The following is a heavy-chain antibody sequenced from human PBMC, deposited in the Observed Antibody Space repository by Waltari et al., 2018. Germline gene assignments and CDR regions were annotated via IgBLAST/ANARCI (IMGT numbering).Heavy chain of an antibody. J-gene: IGHJ1*01. V-gene: IGHV3-21*01. CDR1: SFSLLPYT. D-gene: IGHD2-2*01. CDR3: ARRRSGDCSETSCFMPPGY. CDR2: IGGDSVDI. Sequence: VESGGGPARHGGCRRRSCACPSFSLLPYTIHRLLPAPGKGLEGVASIGGDSVDIYYLASVKGRFTVSRDNARSSLYLQMNSLRVDDTAVYYCARRRSGDCSETSCFMPPGYWGQGTLVTVSS.